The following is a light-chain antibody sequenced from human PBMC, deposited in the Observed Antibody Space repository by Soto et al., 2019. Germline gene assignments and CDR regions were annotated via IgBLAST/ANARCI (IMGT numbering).Light chain of an antibody. CDR2: DAS. CDR1: QSISSW. J-gene: IGKJ1*01. V-gene: IGKV1-5*01. Sequence: DIQMTQSPSTLSASVGDRVTITCRASQSISSWLAWYQQKPGKAPKLLIYDASSLESGVPSRFSGSGSGTEFTLTISSLHPDDFATYYCQQYNGFSSFGQGT. CDR3: QQYNGFSS.